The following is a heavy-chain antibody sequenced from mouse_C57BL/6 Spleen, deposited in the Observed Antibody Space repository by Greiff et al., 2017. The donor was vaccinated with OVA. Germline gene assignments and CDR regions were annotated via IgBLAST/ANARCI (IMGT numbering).Heavy chain of an antibody. Sequence: VQLQQSGAELVKPGASVKMSCKASGYTFTSYWITWVKQRPGQGLEWIGDIYPGSGSTNYNEKFKSKATLTVDTSSSTAYMQLSSLTSEDSAVYYCARSRVYGSSYVFDYWGQGTTLTVSS. J-gene: IGHJ2*01. CDR3: ARSRVYGSSYVFDY. CDR2: IYPGSGST. D-gene: IGHD1-1*01. V-gene: IGHV1-55*01. CDR1: GYTFTSYW.